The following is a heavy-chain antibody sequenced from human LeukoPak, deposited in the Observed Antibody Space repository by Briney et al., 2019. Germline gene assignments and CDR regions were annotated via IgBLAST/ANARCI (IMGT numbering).Heavy chain of an antibody. Sequence: GGSLRLSCTASKFTFSTYNLNWVRQAPGKGLEWVSSISSSSSYIYYGDSVKGRFTISRDNAKNSLYLQMNSLRAEDTAVYYCARDGAVTNGRYFDYWGQGTLVTVSS. J-gene: IGHJ4*02. D-gene: IGHD4-17*01. CDR1: KFTFSTYN. CDR2: ISSSSSYI. V-gene: IGHV3-21*01. CDR3: ARDGAVTNGRYFDY.